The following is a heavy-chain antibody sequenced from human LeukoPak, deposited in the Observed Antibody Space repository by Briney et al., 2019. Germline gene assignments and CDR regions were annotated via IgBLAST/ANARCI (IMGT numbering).Heavy chain of an antibody. CDR2: INPNSGGT. J-gene: IGHJ4*02. Sequence: GSVKVSCKASGYTFTDYWIHWLRQAPGQGLDWMGRINPNSGGTDYAQKFQGTVTMTRDTSISTAYMELSRLTSADTAVFYCVPACSSTACLFDYWGQGTLVTVSS. CDR1: GYTFTDYW. V-gene: IGHV1-2*06. CDR3: VPACSSTACLFDY. D-gene: IGHD2-2*01.